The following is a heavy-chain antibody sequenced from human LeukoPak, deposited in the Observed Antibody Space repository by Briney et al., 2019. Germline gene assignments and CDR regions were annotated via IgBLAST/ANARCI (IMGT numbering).Heavy chain of an antibody. J-gene: IGHJ6*03. Sequence: PSETLSLTCAVSGGSISSYYWGWIRQPPGKGLEWIGYIYYSGSTNYNPSLKSRVTISVDTSKNQFSLKLSSVTAADTAVYYCARHSSGWYIMDVWGKGTTVTVSS. CDR1: GGSISSYY. V-gene: IGHV4-59*08. CDR2: IYYSGST. CDR3: ARHSSGWYIMDV. D-gene: IGHD6-19*01.